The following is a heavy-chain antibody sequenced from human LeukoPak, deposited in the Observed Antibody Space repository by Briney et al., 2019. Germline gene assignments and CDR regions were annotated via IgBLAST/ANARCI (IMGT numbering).Heavy chain of an antibody. CDR2: IYYNENT. CDR3: ARGPTVTSSLPLDY. J-gene: IGHJ4*02. CDR1: GGSISSSSYY. V-gene: IGHV4-39*01. D-gene: IGHD4-17*01. Sequence: PSETLSLTCTVSGGSISSSSYYWGWIRQPPGKGLEWIGSIYYNENTYYNPSLKSRVTISVDTSKNQFSLKLSSVTAADTAVYYCARGPTVTSSLPLDYWGQGTLVTVSS.